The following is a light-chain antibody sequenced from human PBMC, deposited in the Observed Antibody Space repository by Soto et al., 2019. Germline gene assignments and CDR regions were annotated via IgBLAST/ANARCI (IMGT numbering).Light chain of an antibody. V-gene: IGKV2-28*01. J-gene: IGKJ4*01. Sequence: IVMTQSPLSLPVTPGEPASISCRSSRSLLSSNGNNYLDWYLQKPGQSPQLLIYLGSNRASGVPDRFSGSGSGTEFTLRISRVEAEDVGFYYCMQTLTVPLTFGGGTKVEVK. CDR2: LGS. CDR3: MQTLTVPLT. CDR1: RSLLSSNGNNY.